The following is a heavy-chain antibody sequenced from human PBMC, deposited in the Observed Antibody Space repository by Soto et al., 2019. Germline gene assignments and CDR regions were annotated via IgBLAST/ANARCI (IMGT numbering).Heavy chain of an antibody. V-gene: IGHV3-30-3*01. CDR1: GFTFSTSV. D-gene: IGHD3-10*01. CDR2: ISYGGVNK. Sequence: QVQLVESGGGVVQPGGSLRLSCAASGFTFSTSVMHWVRQAPGKGLEWMAIISYGGVNKYYADSVKGRFTISRDISEXXXXXXXXXXXXXXTAVYYCAREEFEDGRGHFDYWGQGTLVSVSS. CDR3: AREEFEDGRGHFDY. J-gene: IGHJ4*02.